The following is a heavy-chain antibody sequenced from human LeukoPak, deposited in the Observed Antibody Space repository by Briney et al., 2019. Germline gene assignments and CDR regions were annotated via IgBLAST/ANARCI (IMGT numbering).Heavy chain of an antibody. CDR3: ARVGTGSGSAHFDY. D-gene: IGHD3-10*01. J-gene: IGHJ4*02. V-gene: IGHV1-8*03. Sequence: ASVKVSCKASGYTFTSYDINWVRQATGQGLEWMGWMNPNSGNTGYAQKFQGRVTITRNTSISTAYMELSSLRSEDTAVYYCARVGTGSGSAHFDYWGQGTLVTVSS. CDR2: MNPNSGNT. CDR1: GYTFTSYD.